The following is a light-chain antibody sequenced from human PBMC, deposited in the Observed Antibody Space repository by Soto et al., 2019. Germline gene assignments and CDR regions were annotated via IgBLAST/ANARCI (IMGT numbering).Light chain of an antibody. CDR1: QSVLYSSNNLNY. CDR2: WAS. J-gene: IGKJ2*01. CDR3: QQFYNIPRT. V-gene: IGKV4-1*01. Sequence: DIVMTQSPDSLAVSLGERATINCKSSQSVLYSSNNLNYLAWYQQKPGQPPKLLIYWASTRESGVPDRFSGSGSGTDFTLTISSLQAEDVAVYYCQQFYNIPRTFGQGTRLEIK.